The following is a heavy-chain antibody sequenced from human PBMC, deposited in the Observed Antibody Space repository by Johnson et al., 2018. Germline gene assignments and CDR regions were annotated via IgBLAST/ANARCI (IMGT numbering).Heavy chain of an antibody. CDR3: AKDLFEADYYDSSGYPEYFQH. Sequence: QVQLVESGGGVVQPGRSLRLSCAASGIIFSSYGMHWVRQAPGKGLEWVTLISYDGSNKYYADSVKGRFTVSRDKSKNRLYLQMNSLRAEDTAVYYCAKDLFEADYYDSSGYPEYFQHWGQGTLVTVSS. CDR1: GIIFSSYG. V-gene: IGHV3-30*18. CDR2: ISYDGSNK. D-gene: IGHD3-22*01. J-gene: IGHJ1*01.